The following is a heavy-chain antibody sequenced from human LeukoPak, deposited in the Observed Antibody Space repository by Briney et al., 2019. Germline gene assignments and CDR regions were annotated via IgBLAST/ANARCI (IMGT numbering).Heavy chain of an antibody. Sequence: SETLSLTCTVSGGSISSYYWSWIRQPPGKGLEWIGYIYTSGSTNYNPSLKSRVTISVDTSKNKFSLKLSSVTAADTAVYYCARHAGIAARLRYFDYWGQGTLVTVSS. J-gene: IGHJ4*02. V-gene: IGHV4-4*09. CDR1: GGSISSYY. D-gene: IGHD6-6*01. CDR3: ARHAGIAARLRYFDY. CDR2: IYTSGST.